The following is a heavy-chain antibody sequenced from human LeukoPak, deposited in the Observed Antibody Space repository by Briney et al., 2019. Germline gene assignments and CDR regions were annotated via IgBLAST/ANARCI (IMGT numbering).Heavy chain of an antibody. V-gene: IGHV3-21*01. J-gene: IGHJ3*02. D-gene: IGHD3-3*01. Sequence: GGSLRLSCAASGFTFSSYSMNWVRQAPGKGLEWVSSISSSSSYIYYADSLKGRFTISRDNAKNSLYLQMNSLRAEDTAVYYCARDMAFGHHAFDIWGQGTMVTVSS. CDR2: ISSSSSYI. CDR3: ARDMAFGHHAFDI. CDR1: GFTFSSYS.